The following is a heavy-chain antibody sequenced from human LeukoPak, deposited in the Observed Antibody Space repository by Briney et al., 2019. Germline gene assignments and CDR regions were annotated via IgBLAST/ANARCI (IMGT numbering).Heavy chain of an antibody. J-gene: IGHJ3*02. CDR1: GVSISSGSND. CDR3: ARSDGYGLVGI. Sequence: PSETLSLTCSVSGVSISSGSNDWGWIRQPPGKTLEWIGSIYSSGNTYYNPSLKSRGIILIDTAKNHFSLSLTSVTAAYTAVCYCARSDGYGLVGIWGQGTMVTVSS. CDR2: IYSSGNT. D-gene: IGHD3-10*01. V-gene: IGHV4-39*07.